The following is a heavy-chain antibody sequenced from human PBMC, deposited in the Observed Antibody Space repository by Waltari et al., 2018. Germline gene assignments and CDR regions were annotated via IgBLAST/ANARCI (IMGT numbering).Heavy chain of an antibody. V-gene: IGHV3-7*03. J-gene: IGHJ3*02. CDR3: ARDGRGVATLGDAFDI. CDR1: GFTFRSSW. CDR2: ITQDGSGK. D-gene: IGHD5-12*01. Sequence: EVQLVESGGGLVQPGGSLRLSCAASGFTFRSSWMSWFRRAPGKGLEWVANITQDGSGKYYVDSVKGRFTISRDNAKNSLYLQMNSLRAEDTAVYYCARDGRGVATLGDAFDIWGQGTMVTVSS.